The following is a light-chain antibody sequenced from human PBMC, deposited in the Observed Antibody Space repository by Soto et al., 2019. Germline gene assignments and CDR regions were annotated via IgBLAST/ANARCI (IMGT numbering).Light chain of an antibody. Sequence: QSVLTQPASVSGSRGQSITISCTGTSGDIGSYNRVSWYQQHPGKAPKLIIYEVTDRPSGGSNRFSGSKSGNTASLTISGLQAEYVAVYYCSSYPNFNIWPCGVGTGAKV. CDR1: SGDIGSYNR. CDR3: SSYPNFNIWPCG. J-gene: IGLJ1*01. V-gene: IGLV2-14*01. CDR2: EVT.